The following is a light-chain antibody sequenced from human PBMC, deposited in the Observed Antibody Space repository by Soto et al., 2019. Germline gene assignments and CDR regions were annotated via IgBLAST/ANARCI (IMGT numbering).Light chain of an antibody. V-gene: IGKV3D-20*01. CDR2: DTS. CDR3: QQYGSSPS. CDR1: QRVSGGF. J-gene: IGKJ1*01. Sequence: DIVLTHSPATLSLSPGERATLYCGASQRVSGGFLAWYQQNPGLAPRLILYDTSFRATGIPDRFSGSGSGTDFTLTISRLDPEDFAVYYCQQYGSSPSFGQGTRWIS.